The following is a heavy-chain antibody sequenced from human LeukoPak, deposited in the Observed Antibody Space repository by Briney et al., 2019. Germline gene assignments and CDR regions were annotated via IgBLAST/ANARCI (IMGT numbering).Heavy chain of an antibody. J-gene: IGHJ4*02. Sequence: ASVKVSCKVPGYTLTELSMHWVRQAPGKGLEWMGGFDPEDGETIYAQKFQGRVTMTEDTSTDTAYMELSSLRSEDTAVYYCATVRGAYYYGSGSYYNLDYWGQGTLVTVSS. CDR3: ATVRGAYYYGSGSYYNLDY. CDR2: FDPEDGET. D-gene: IGHD3-10*01. V-gene: IGHV1-24*01. CDR1: GYTLTELS.